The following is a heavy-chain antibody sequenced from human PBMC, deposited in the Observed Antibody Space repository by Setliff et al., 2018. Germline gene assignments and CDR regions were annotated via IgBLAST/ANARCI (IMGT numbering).Heavy chain of an antibody. CDR1: GFTFSNYW. V-gene: IGHV3-7*01. D-gene: IGHD3-16*01. CDR2: IKQDGSEK. Sequence: PGGSLRLSCAASGFTFSNYWMSRVRQAPGKGLEWVANIKQDGSEKYYVDSVKGRFTISRDNAKNSLYLQMNSLRAEDTAVYYCARDGGEYWGQGTLVTVSS. CDR3: ARDGGEY. J-gene: IGHJ4*02.